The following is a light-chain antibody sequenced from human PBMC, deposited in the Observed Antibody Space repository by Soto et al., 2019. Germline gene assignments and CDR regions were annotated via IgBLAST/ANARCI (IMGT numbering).Light chain of an antibody. CDR2: GAS. V-gene: IGKV3-15*01. CDR1: QSVSSN. J-gene: IGKJ1*01. Sequence: EIVMTQSPATLSVSPGERATLSCRASQSVSSNLAWYQQKPGQAPRLLISGASTRAPGIPARFSGSGSGTEFTLTISSLQSEDFAVYYCQQYINWPRTFGQGTKVEIK. CDR3: QQYINWPRT.